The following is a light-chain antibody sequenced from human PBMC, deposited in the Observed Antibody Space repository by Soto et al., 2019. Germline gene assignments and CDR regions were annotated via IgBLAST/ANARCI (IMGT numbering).Light chain of an antibody. CDR1: QPLTTY. V-gene: IGKV1-39*01. J-gene: IGKJ3*01. CDR3: QQSYSTPYT. Sequence: DIPMTQSPSSLSASVGDRVTITCRASQPLTTYVNWYQHKPGKAPKLLIYAASSLQSGVPSRFSGSGSGTDFSLTISSLQPEDFGTYYCQQSYSTPYTFGPGTKLGIK. CDR2: AAS.